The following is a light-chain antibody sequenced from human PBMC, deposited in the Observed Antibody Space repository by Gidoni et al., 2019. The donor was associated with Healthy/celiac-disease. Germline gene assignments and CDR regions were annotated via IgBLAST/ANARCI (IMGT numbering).Light chain of an antibody. CDR2: GAS. CDR3: QQYGSSPPWT. Sequence: ELVLTQSPGTLSLSPGERATLSCRASQSVSSSYLAWYQQKPGQAPRLLIYGASSRATGIPDRFSGSGSGTDFTLTISRLDPEDFAVYYCQQYGSSPPWTFXXXTKVEIK. CDR1: QSVSSSY. V-gene: IGKV3-20*01. J-gene: IGKJ1*01.